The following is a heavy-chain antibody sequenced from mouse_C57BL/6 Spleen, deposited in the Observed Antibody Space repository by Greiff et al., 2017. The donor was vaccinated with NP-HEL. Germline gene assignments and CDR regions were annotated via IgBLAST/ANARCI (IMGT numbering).Heavy chain of an antibody. CDR3: ARGRPYFDV. Sequence: EVKLMESGPGLVKPSQSLSLTCSVTGYSITSGYYWNWIRQFPGNKLEWMGYISYDGSNNYNPSLKNRISITRDPSKNQFFLKLNSVTTEDTATYYCARGRPYFDVWGTGTTVTVSS. V-gene: IGHV3-6*01. CDR1: GYSITSGYY. CDR2: ISYDGSN. J-gene: IGHJ1*03.